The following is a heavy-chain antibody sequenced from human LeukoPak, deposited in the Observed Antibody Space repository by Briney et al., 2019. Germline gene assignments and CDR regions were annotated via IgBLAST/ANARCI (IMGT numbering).Heavy chain of an antibody. CDR2: ISGSGSNK. J-gene: IGHJ4*02. CDR1: GFTFDDYG. V-gene: IGHV3-11*04. D-gene: IGHD6-19*01. Sequence: GGSLRLSCAASGFTFDDYGMSWVRQAPGKGLEWVSYISGSGSNKYYADSVKGRFTISRDNAKNSLYLQMNSLRVEDTAVYYCATSQSSVAGIVGDWGQGTLVTVSS. CDR3: ATSQSSVAGIVGD.